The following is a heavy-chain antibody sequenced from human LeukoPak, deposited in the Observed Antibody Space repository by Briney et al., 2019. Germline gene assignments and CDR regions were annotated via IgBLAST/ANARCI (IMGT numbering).Heavy chain of an antibody. Sequence: GESLKISCKGSGYSFTSYWIGWVSQMPGKGLEWMGIIYPGDSDTRYSPSFQGQVTISADKSISTAYLQWSSLRASDTAMYYCARLPYDYYDSSGYLAFDIWGQGTMVTVSS. CDR1: GYSFTSYW. CDR3: ARLPYDYYDSSGYLAFDI. D-gene: IGHD3-22*01. V-gene: IGHV5-51*01. CDR2: IYPGDSDT. J-gene: IGHJ3*02.